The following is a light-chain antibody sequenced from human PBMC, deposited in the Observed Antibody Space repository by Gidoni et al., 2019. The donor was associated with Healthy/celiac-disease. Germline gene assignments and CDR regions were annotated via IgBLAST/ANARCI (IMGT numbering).Light chain of an antibody. J-gene: IGKJ3*01. CDR3: QQYNNWPPVT. V-gene: IGKV3-15*01. CDR2: AAS. CDR1: QSVSSN. Sequence: EIVMTQSPATLSVSPGERVTLSCRASQSVSSNLAWYQQKPGQAPRLLIYAASTRDTGIPARFSGSGSGTEFTLTISSLQSEDFAVYYCQQYNNWPPVTFGPGTKVDIK.